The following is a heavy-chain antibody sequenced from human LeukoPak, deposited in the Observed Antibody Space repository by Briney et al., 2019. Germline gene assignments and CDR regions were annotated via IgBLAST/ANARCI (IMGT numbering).Heavy chain of an antibody. V-gene: IGHV4-59*11. CDR2: IYYSGTT. CDR3: ARKRHDSRGYPFDF. CDR1: GGSISSHY. J-gene: IGHJ4*02. Sequence: SETLSLTCTVSGGSISSHYWSWFRQPPGKELEWVGYIYYSGTTDYNPSLKSRVTISLDTSTNQFSLKLGSVTAADTAVYYCARKRHDSRGYPFDFWGQGTQVTVSS. D-gene: IGHD3-22*01.